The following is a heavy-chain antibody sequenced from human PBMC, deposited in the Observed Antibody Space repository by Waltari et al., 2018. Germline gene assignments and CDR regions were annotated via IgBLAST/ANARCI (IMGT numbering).Heavy chain of an antibody. V-gene: IGHV3-21*02. CDR1: GIRFSYYA. J-gene: IGHJ4*02. CDR2: IGSRSKYI. Sequence: DVQLVESGGGLVKPGGSLTLPCAASGIRFSYYAMNWVRQGPGKGLEWVSSIGSRSKYIYYADSVKGRFTISRDNAKKFLYLEMNALSADDTAVYYCARDNWTPNFYDKSGYFWGQGALVSVSS. CDR3: ARDNWTPNFYDKSGYF. D-gene: IGHD3-22*01.